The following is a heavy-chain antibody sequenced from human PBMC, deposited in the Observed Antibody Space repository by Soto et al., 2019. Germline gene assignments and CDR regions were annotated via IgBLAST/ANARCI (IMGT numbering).Heavy chain of an antibody. CDR2: IYYSGST. D-gene: IGHD2-2*01. J-gene: IGHJ4*02. CDR1: GGSVSSGSYY. Sequence: PSETLSLTCTVSGGSVSSGSYYWSWIRQPPGKGLEWIGYIYYSGSTNYNPSLKSRVTISVDTSKNQFSLKLSSVTAADTAVYYCASASAAIKFALDYWGQGTLVTVSS. V-gene: IGHV4-61*01. CDR3: ASASAAIKFALDY.